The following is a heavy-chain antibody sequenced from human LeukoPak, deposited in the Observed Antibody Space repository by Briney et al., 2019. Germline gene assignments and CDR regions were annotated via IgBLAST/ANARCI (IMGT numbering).Heavy chain of an antibody. Sequence: GGSLRLSCAASGFTFSSYAMHWVRQAPGKGLGWVAVISYDGSNKYYADSVKGRFTISRDNSKNTLYLQMNSLRAEDTAVYYCASTPERYYFDYWGRGTLVTVSS. CDR2: ISYDGSNK. J-gene: IGHJ4*02. CDR1: GFTFSSYA. D-gene: IGHD1-14*01. V-gene: IGHV3-30*04. CDR3: ASTPERYYFDY.